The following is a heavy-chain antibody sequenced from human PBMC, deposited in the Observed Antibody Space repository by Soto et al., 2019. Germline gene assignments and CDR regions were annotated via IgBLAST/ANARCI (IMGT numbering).Heavy chain of an antibody. D-gene: IGHD6-13*01. V-gene: IGHV4-59*01. CDR2: VYNSGST. J-gene: IGHJ4*02. Sequence: SETLSLTCTVSGGNISSNYWTWIRKHPGKGLEWIGYVYNSGSTNYNPSLKSRVTISEDTSKSQFSLKVNSMTAADTAVYYCARYRREAVAGYTLDNWGQGILVTVS. CDR1: GGNISSNY. CDR3: ARYRREAVAGYTLDN.